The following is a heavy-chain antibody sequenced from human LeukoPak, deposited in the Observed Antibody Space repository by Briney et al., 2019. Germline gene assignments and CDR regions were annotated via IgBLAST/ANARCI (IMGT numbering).Heavy chain of an antibody. Sequence: GGSLRLSCAASGFTFSRHWMDWVRQAPGKGLEWVANINEDGSVKQYVDSVKGRFTISRDNAKNPLYLQMNTLRAEDTAVYYCARGIAVAGFFDYWGQGTLVTVSS. CDR3: ARGIAVAGFFDY. D-gene: IGHD6-19*01. J-gene: IGHJ4*02. CDR2: INEDGSVK. V-gene: IGHV3-7*01. CDR1: GFTFSRHW.